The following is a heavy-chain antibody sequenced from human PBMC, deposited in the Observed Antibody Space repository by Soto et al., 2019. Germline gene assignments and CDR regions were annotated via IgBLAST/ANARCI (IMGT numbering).Heavy chain of an antibody. CDR2: IIPIFGTA. J-gene: IGHJ6*02. D-gene: IGHD6-19*01. Sequence: ASVKVSCKASGGTFISYAISGVRQAPGQGLEWMGGIIPIFGTANYAQKFQGRDTITAEESTSTAYMELSSLRSEGTAVYYCARDSSGWSHPGSWSLRYGMDVWGQGTTVTVSS. V-gene: IGHV1-69*13. CDR3: ARDSSGWSHPGSWSLRYGMDV. CDR1: GGTFISYA.